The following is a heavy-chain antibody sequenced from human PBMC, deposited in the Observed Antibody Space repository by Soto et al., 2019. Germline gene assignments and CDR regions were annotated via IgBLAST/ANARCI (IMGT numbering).Heavy chain of an antibody. D-gene: IGHD3-9*01. Sequence: PSETLSLPCTVSGDSISSGGFYWSWIRQHPGKGLEWIGYIYYSGSTHYNPSLKSRVILSVDTSKNQFSLKLFSVTAADTAMYYCARENLSYEILTGANWFDPWGQGTLVTVSS. J-gene: IGHJ5*02. CDR1: GDSISSGGFY. CDR2: IYYSGST. CDR3: ARENLSYEILTGANWFDP. V-gene: IGHV4-31*03.